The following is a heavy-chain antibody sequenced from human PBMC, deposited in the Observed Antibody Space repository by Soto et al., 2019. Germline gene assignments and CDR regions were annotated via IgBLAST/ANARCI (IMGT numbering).Heavy chain of an antibody. CDR1: GYKFTRYW. D-gene: IGHD3-22*01. V-gene: IGHV5-10-1*01. J-gene: IGHJ5*02. CDR2: IDPSDSYT. CDR3: ARSPGYDGSGYPMSARDWFDP. Sequence: PGAAQKISGKGCGYKFTRYWISWVRQKKGKGLEWMGRIDPSDSYTNYSPSFQGHVTISADKSISTAYLQWSSLKASDTAMYYCARSPGYDGSGYPMSARDWFDPWGQGTLVTVSS.